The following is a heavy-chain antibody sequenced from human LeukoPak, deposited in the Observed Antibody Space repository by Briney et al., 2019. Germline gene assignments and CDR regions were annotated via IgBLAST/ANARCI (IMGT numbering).Heavy chain of an antibody. J-gene: IGHJ4*02. V-gene: IGHV4-38-2*02. CDR2: IYHSGST. CDR3: ARVFGGPFDY. Sequence: PSETLSLTCTVSGDSISSGYYWGWIRQPPGKGLEWIGSIYHSGSTYYNPSLKSRVTISVDTSKNQFSLKLSSVTAADTAVYYCARVFGGPFDYWGQGTLVTVSS. D-gene: IGHD4-23*01. CDR1: GDSISSGYY.